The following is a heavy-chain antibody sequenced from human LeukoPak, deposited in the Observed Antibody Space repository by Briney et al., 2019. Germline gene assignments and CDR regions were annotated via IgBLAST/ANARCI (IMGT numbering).Heavy chain of an antibody. V-gene: IGHV3-7*04. CDR2: IKQDGSKK. CDR3: TRVGYIDGGIDY. J-gene: IGHJ4*02. CDR1: GFTFSNAY. D-gene: IGHD5-24*01. Sequence: GGSLRLSCAASGFTFSNAYMNWVRQAPGKGLEWVANIKQDGSKKSYVDSVKGRFTISRDNAKNSLYLQMNSLRAEDTAIYYCTRVGYIDGGIDYWGQGTLVTVSS.